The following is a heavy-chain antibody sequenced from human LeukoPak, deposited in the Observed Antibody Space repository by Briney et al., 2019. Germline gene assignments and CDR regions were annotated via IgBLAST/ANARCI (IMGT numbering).Heavy chain of an antibody. CDR3: ARGVTIIAVGDS. Sequence: GGSLRLSCAAPGFAVSNNYMSWVRQAPGKGLEWVSIIYSAGDTYYADSVKGRFTISRDNSNNTLNLQMNSLRAEDTAVYYCARGVTIIAVGDSWGQGTLVTVSS. D-gene: IGHD6-19*01. CDR2: IYSAGDT. CDR1: GFAVSNNY. V-gene: IGHV3-53*01. J-gene: IGHJ4*02.